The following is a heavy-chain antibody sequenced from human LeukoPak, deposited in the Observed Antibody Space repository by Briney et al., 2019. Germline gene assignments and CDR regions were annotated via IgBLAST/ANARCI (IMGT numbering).Heavy chain of an antibody. V-gene: IGHV4-34*01. CDR1: GGSFSGYY. CDR3: ARGIAVVNAY. D-gene: IGHD6-19*01. Sequence: SETLSLTCAVYGGSFSGYYWSWIRQPPGKGLEWIGEINHSGSTNYNPSLKSRVTISVDTSKNQFSLKLSSVTAADTAVYYCARGIAVVNAYWGQGTLVTVSS. CDR2: INHSGST. J-gene: IGHJ4*02.